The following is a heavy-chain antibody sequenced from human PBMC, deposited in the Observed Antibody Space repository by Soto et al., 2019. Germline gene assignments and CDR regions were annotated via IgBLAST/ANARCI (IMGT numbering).Heavy chain of an antibody. D-gene: IGHD4-17*01. CDR3: AKDGDYGDYRRGDAFDI. J-gene: IGHJ3*02. CDR1: GFTFDDYA. CDR2: ISWNSGSI. Sequence: EVQLVESGGGLVQPGRSLRLSCAASGFTFDDYAMHWVRQAPGKGLEWVSGISWNSGSIGYADSVKGRFTISRDNAKNSLYLQMNSLRAEDTALYYCAKDGDYGDYRRGDAFDIWGQGTMVTVSS. V-gene: IGHV3-9*01.